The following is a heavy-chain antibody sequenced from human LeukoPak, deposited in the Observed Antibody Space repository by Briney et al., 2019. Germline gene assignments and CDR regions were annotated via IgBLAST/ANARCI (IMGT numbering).Heavy chain of an antibody. CDR2: ISSSSSYI. J-gene: IGHJ5*02. CDR3: ARDREVATIVSWFDP. Sequence: GGSLRLSCAASGFTFSSYSMNWVRQAPGKGLEWVSSISSSSSYIYYADSVKGRFTISRDNAKNSLYLQTNSLRAEDTAVYYCARDREVATIVSWFDPWGQGTLVTVSS. V-gene: IGHV3-21*01. D-gene: IGHD5-12*01. CDR1: GFTFSSYS.